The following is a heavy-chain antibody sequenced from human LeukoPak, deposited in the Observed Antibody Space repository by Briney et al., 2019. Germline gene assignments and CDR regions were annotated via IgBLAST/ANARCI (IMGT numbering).Heavy chain of an antibody. V-gene: IGHV4-59*11. CDR3: ARDTQIFSAIKNFHYYGMDV. CDR1: GASISDHY. J-gene: IGHJ6*02. CDR2: SRYSESS. Sequence: SETLSLTFTVSGASISDHYWNWIRQPPGKGLEWIGYSRYSESSNYNPSLKARATISVDTSKNQFSLKLSSVTAADTGVYYCARDTQIFSAIKNFHYYGMDVWGQGTTVTVSS.